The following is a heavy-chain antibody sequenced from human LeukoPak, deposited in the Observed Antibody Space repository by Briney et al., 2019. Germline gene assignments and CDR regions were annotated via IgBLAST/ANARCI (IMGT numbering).Heavy chain of an antibody. J-gene: IGHJ4*02. D-gene: IGHD6-19*01. CDR3: AREESGWFSYYFDY. V-gene: IGHV4-61*01. Sequence: SETLSLTCTVSGGSVSSGSYYWSWIRQPPGKGLEWIGYIYYSGSTNYNPSLKSRVTISVDTSKNQFSLKLSSVTAADTAVYYCAREESGWFSYYFDYWGQGTLVTVSS. CDR1: GGSVSSGSYY. CDR2: IYYSGST.